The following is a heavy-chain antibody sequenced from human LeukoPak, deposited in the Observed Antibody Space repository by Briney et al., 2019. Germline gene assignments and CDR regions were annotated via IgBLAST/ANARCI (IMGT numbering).Heavy chain of an antibody. V-gene: IGHV3-21*01. CDR2: ITSGSSYR. CDR1: GFTFSSYN. Sequence: GGSLRLSCAASGFTFSSYNMNWVRQAPGKGLEWVSSITSGSSYRFYADSVKGRFTISRDNAKNSLYLQMNSLRAEDTAVYYCARGGDHPTFLFQYMDVWGKGTTVTVSS. J-gene: IGHJ6*03. D-gene: IGHD3-16*01. CDR3: ARGGDHPTFLFQYMDV.